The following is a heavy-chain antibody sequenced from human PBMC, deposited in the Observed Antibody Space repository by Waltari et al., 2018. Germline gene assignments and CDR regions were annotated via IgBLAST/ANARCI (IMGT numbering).Heavy chain of an antibody. V-gene: IGHV4-61*02. CDR2: IYTSGST. CDR3: ARENYDILTGYPYFDY. CDR1: GRSISSGSYY. J-gene: IGHJ4*02. Sequence: QVQLQESGPGLVKPSQTLSLTCTVSGRSISSGSYYWSWIRQPAGKGLEWIGRIYTSGSTNYNPSLKSRVTISVDTSKNQFSLKLSSVTAADTAVYYCARENYDILTGYPYFDYWGQGTLVTVSS. D-gene: IGHD3-9*01.